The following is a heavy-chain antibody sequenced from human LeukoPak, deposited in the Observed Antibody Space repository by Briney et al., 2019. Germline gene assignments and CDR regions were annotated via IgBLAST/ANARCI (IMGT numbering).Heavy chain of an antibody. Sequence: SETLSLTCTVSGGSISSSSYYWGWIRQPPGKGLEWIGSIYYSGSTYYNPSLKSRVTISVDTSKNQFSLKLSSVTAADTAVYYCARGPTTVTRAFDYWGQGSLVTISS. D-gene: IGHD4-17*01. CDR2: IYYSGST. CDR1: GGSISSSSYY. J-gene: IGHJ4*02. CDR3: ARGPTTVTRAFDY. V-gene: IGHV4-39*07.